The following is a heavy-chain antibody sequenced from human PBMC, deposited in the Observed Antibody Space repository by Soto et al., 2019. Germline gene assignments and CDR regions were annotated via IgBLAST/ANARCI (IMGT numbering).Heavy chain of an antibody. Sequence: GGSLRLSCAASGFTVSSNYMSWVRQAPGKGLEWVSVIYSGGSTYYADSVKGRFTISRDNSKNTLYLQMNSLRAEDTAVYYCARDSSGYYYPWGQGTLGTVSS. V-gene: IGHV3-53*01. J-gene: IGHJ5*02. D-gene: IGHD3-22*01. CDR3: ARDSSGYYYP. CDR2: IYSGGST. CDR1: GFTVSSNY.